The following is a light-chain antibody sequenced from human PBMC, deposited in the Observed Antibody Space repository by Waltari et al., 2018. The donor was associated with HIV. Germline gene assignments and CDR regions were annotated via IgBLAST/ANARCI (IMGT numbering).Light chain of an antibody. V-gene: IGLV3-1*01. CDR3: QAWDSDTYL. CDR1: NLGDKY. CDR2: KDN. Sequence: SYELIQPPSVSVSPGQTASITCSGHNLGDKYASWYQQRPGQAPILVVYKDNHRPSGIPERFSGSNSGNIATLTISETQAIDEADYYCQAWDSDTYLFGTGTKVTVL. J-gene: IGLJ1*01.